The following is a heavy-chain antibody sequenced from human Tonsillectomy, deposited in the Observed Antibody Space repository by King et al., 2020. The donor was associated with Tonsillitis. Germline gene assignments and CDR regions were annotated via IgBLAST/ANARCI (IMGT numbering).Heavy chain of an antibody. D-gene: IGHD1-20*01. CDR2: LYWNDDK. V-gene: IGHV2-5*01. Sequence: TLKESGPTLVKPTQTLTLTCTFSGFSLTTTGVGVGWIRQPPGKALEWLALLYWNDDKRYIPSLNSRLTITRDTSKNQVVLTMINVDPVDTATYYCAHRHPAEYNWAYGTFDIWGQGTMVTVSS. CDR3: AHRHPAEYNWAYGTFDI. J-gene: IGHJ3*02. CDR1: GFSLTTTGVG.